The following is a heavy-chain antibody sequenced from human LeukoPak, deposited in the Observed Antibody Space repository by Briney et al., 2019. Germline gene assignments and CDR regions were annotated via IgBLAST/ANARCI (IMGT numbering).Heavy chain of an antibody. J-gene: IGHJ4*02. Sequence: GRSLRLSCAASGFTFDDYAMHWVRHAPGKGLEWVSGISWNSGSIGYADSVKGRFTISRDNAKNSLYLQMNSLRAEDTALYYCAKGVVPALPGVFDYWGQGTLVTVSS. CDR1: GFTFDDYA. V-gene: IGHV3-9*01. CDR3: AKGVVPALPGVFDY. D-gene: IGHD2-2*01. CDR2: ISWNSGSI.